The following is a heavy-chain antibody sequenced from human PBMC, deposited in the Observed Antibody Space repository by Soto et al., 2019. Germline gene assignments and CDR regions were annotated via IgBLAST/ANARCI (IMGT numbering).Heavy chain of an antibody. J-gene: IGHJ4*02. Sequence: GGSLRLSCVASDFTFSDFSMNWVRQAPGKGLEWVSAISGSGGSTYYADSVKGRFTISRDNSKNTLYLQMNSLRAEDTAVYYCAKAPQGYSSSWYRAYYFDYWGQGTLVTVSS. V-gene: IGHV3-23*01. CDR3: AKAPQGYSSSWYRAYYFDY. CDR2: ISGSGGST. CDR1: DFTFSDFS. D-gene: IGHD6-13*01.